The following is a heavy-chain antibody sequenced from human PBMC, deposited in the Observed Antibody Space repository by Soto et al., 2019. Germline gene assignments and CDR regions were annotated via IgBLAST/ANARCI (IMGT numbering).Heavy chain of an antibody. V-gene: IGHV3-7*01. J-gene: IGHJ6*03. CDR2: VKQDGSEK. CDR1: GFIFSNYW. Sequence: EVQLVESGGGLVPPGGSLRLSCAASGFIFSNYWMTWVRQAPGRGLEWVATVKQDGSEKYYLDSVKGRFTISRDNAQNSLYLQMNSLRADDTAVYYLAGDRRYTSRSDIPPYNMDVWGRGTTVNVSS. D-gene: IGHD6-13*01. CDR3: AGDRRYTSRSDIPPYNMDV.